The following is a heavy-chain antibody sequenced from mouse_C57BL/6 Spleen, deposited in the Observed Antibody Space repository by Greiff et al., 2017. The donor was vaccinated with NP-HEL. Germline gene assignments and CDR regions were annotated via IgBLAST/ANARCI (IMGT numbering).Heavy chain of an antibody. D-gene: IGHD1-1*01. CDR1: GYTFPSYW. Sequence: QVQLQQPGAELVKPGASVKLSCKASGYTFPSYWMHWVKQRPGQGLEWIGMIHPNSGSTNYNEKFKSKATLTVDKSSSTAYMQLSSLTAEDSAVYYCARREVLREEGFAYWGQGTLVTVSA. CDR3: ARREVLREEGFAY. J-gene: IGHJ3*01. CDR2: IHPNSGST. V-gene: IGHV1-64*01.